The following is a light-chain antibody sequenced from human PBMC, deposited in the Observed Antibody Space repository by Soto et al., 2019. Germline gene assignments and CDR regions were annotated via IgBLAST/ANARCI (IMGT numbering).Light chain of an antibody. CDR3: QQFGSSISHT. V-gene: IGKV3-20*01. CDR1: QVIGSRY. CDR2: GAS. J-gene: IGKJ2*01. Sequence: EIVMTQSPGTLSLSPGERATISCRASQVIGSRYLAWYHQKSGQAPRLLIYGASSRATGIPDRFSGSGSGTDFTLTISRLEPKDFGVYYCQQFGSSISHTFGQGTKLEIK.